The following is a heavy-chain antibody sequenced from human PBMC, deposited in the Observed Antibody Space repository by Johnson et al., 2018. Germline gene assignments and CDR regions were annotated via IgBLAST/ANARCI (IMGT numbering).Heavy chain of an antibody. D-gene: IGHD1-26*01. CDR2: ISRSNSST. CDR1: GFTFSSYA. J-gene: IGHJ1*01. V-gene: IGHV3-23*04. Sequence: VQLVESGGGLVQPGGSLSLSCAASGFTFSSYAMNWVRQAPGKGLEWVSTISRSNSSTYYADSVKGRFTSSRDKSKNILYLQMNSLRAEDTAKYYCAKNLKSGTYVRAEYFQHWGQGTLVTVSS. CDR3: AKNLKSGTYVRAEYFQH.